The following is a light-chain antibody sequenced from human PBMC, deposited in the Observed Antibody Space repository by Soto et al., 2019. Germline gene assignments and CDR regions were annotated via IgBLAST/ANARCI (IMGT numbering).Light chain of an antibody. V-gene: IGLV2-8*01. Sequence: QSALTKPPSAPGSPGQSVTIPGTGTTRDLGGYNYLSWYQHHPGKAPKLIIYEVTKRPSGVPDRFSGSKSGNTASRTVSGLHSEDEADYYCSSYAGSDNLAFGGGTKLPVL. CDR2: EVT. CDR1: TRDLGGYNY. J-gene: IGLJ2*01. CDR3: SSYAGSDNLA.